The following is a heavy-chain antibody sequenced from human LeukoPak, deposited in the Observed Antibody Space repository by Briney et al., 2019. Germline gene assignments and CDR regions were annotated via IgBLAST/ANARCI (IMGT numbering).Heavy chain of an antibody. D-gene: IGHD5-18*01. CDR1: GFTFSSYW. J-gene: IGHJ6*02. V-gene: IGHV3-74*01. Sequence: GGSLRLSCATSGFTFSSYWMHWVRQAPGKGLVWVSRINSDGSRTSYADSVKGRFTISRDNAKNTLYLQMNSLRAEDTAVYYCAREAGDTAKYGMDVWGQGTTVTVSS. CDR3: AREAGDTAKYGMDV. CDR2: INSDGSRT.